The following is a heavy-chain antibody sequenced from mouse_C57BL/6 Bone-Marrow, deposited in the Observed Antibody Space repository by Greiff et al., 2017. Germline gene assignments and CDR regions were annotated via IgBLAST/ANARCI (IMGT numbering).Heavy chain of an antibody. CDR3: TRVWLDY. CDR1: GFNIKDDY. J-gene: IGHJ4*01. Sequence: VQLKQSGAELVRPGASVKLSCTASGFNIKDDYMHWVKQRPEQGLEWIGWIDPENGDTEYASKFQGKATITADTSSNTAYLQLSSLTSEDTAVYDGTRVWLDYWGQGTSVTVSS. CDR2: IDPENGDT. V-gene: IGHV14-4*01. D-gene: IGHD2-10*02.